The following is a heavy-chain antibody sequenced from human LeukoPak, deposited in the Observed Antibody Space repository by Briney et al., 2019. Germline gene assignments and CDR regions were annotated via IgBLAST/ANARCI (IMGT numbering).Heavy chain of an antibody. CDR2: INHSGST. CDR1: GGSISSSNYY. D-gene: IGHD4-23*01. CDR3: AVRAYGGNSAHPFGWFDP. Sequence: PSETLSLTCTVSGGSISSSNYYWAWIRQPPGKGLEWIGEINHSGSTNYNPSLKSRVTISVDTSKNQFSLKLSSVTAADTAVYYCAVRAYGGNSAHPFGWFDPWGQGTLVTVSS. J-gene: IGHJ5*02. V-gene: IGHV4-39*07.